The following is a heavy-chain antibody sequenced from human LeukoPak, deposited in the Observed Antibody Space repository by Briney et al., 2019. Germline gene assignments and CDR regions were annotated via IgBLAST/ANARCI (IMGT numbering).Heavy chain of an antibody. D-gene: IGHD2-15*01. CDR1: GGSISSGDYY. Sequence: SETLSLTCTVSGGSISSGDYYWSWIRQPPGKGLEWIGYIYYSGSTNYNPSLKSRVTISVDTSKNQFSLKLSSVTAADTAVYYCASSWWELPLDYWGQGTLVTVSS. J-gene: IGHJ4*02. V-gene: IGHV4-61*08. CDR2: IYYSGST. CDR3: ASSWWELPLDY.